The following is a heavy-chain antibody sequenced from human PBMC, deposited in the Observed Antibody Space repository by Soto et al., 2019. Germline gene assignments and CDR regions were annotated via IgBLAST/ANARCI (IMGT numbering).Heavy chain of an antibody. Sequence: QVQLVQSGAEVKKPGASVKVSGKASGYTFTSYYMHWVRQAPGQGLEWMGIINPSGGSTSYAQKFQGRVTMTRDTSTSTVYMELSSLRSEDTAVYYCARGTYDFSPNYYYYYGMDVWGQGTTVTVSS. CDR2: INPSGGST. V-gene: IGHV1-46*01. CDR1: GYTFTSYY. J-gene: IGHJ6*02. CDR3: ARGTYDFSPNYYYYYGMDV. D-gene: IGHD3-3*01.